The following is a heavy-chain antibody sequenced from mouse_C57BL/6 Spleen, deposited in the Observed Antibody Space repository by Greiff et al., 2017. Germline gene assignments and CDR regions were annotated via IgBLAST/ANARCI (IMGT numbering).Heavy chain of an antibody. CDR1: GYTFTDYY. D-gene: IGHD2-3*01. V-gene: IGHV1-76*01. CDR2: IYPGSGNT. J-gene: IGHJ2*01. CDR3: ARGGYYVRYFDY. Sequence: VQLQQSGAELVRPGASVKLSCKASGYTFTDYYINWVKQRPGQGLEWIARIYPGSGNTYYNEKFKGKATLTAEKSSSTAYMQLSSLTSEDSAVYFCARGGYYVRYFDYWGQGTTLTVSS.